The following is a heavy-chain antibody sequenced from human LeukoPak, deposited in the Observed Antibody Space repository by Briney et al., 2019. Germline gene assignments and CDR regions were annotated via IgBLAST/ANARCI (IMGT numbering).Heavy chain of an antibody. CDR3: ARDLEYCSGGSCFAYYYMDV. Sequence: NPGGSLRLSCAASGFTFSSYSMNWVRQAPGKGLEWVSSISSSSSYIYYADSVKGRFTISRDNAKNSLYLQMNSLRAEDTAVYYCARDLEYCSGGSCFAYYYMDVWGKGTTVTVSS. J-gene: IGHJ6*03. CDR1: GFTFSSYS. CDR2: ISSSSSYI. V-gene: IGHV3-21*01. D-gene: IGHD2-15*01.